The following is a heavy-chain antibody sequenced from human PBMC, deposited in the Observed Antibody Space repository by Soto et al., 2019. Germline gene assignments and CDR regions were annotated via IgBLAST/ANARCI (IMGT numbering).Heavy chain of an antibody. CDR2: ISGSGGST. CDR3: AKDLVGSSWPHPFDY. Sequence: PGGSLRLSCAASGFTFSSYAMSWVRQAPGKGLEWVSAISGSGGSTYYADSVKGRFTISRDNSKNTLYLQMNSLRAEDTAVYYCAKDLVGSSWPHPFDYWGQGTLVTVSS. CDR1: GFTFSSYA. J-gene: IGHJ4*02. V-gene: IGHV3-23*01. D-gene: IGHD6-13*01.